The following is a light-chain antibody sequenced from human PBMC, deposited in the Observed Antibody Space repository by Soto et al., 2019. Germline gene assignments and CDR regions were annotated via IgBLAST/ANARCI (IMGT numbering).Light chain of an antibody. J-gene: IGKJ1*01. V-gene: IGKV1-8*01. CDR3: HQYYSYPRT. CDR2: AAS. Sequence: AIRMTQSPSSFSASTGDRVTITCRASQGISSYLAWYQQKPGKAPKLLIYAASTLKSGVPSRFSGSGSGTDFTLTISCLKSEDFATYYCHQYYSYPRTFGQGTKVEIK. CDR1: QGISSY.